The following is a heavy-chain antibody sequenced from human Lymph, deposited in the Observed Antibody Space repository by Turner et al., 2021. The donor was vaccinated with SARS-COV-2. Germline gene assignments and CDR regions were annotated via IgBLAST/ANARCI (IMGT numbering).Heavy chain of an antibody. J-gene: IGHJ5*02. CDR1: GYPFTSYD. D-gene: IGHD3-9*01. Sequence: QVQLVQSGAEVKKPGGSVKVSCKASGYPFTSYDINWVRQATGQGLEGMGWMNPNSGNTGDAQKFQGRVTMTRNTSISTAYMELSSLRSEDTAVYYCARGAQLTVWFDPWGQGTLVTVSS. CDR2: MNPNSGNT. CDR3: ARGAQLTVWFDP. V-gene: IGHV1-8*01.